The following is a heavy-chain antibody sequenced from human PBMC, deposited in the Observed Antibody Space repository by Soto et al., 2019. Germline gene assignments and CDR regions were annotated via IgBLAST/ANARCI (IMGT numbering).Heavy chain of an antibody. V-gene: IGHV1-18*01. CDR2: ISTYTGKT. CDR1: GYTFHIYG. D-gene: IGHD1-26*01. J-gene: IGHJ3*02. CDR3: TSYAYRASGDALEI. Sequence: GSAVKPSCEASGYTFHIYGITWVRQAPGRGLEWMGWISTYTGKTDYAQSLQGRVTMTTDTSTGTAYLEVRSLRSDDTAVSLSTSYAYRASGDALEIWG.